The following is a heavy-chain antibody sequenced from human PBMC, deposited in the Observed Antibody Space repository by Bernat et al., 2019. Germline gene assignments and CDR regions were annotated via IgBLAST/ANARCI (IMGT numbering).Heavy chain of an antibody. J-gene: IGHJ1*01. CDR3: ARGVITVNLWES. CDR2: IIPIFGTA. Sequence: VQLVEYHTSVQKPPCSVECSLLAAESTFSSYAISWVRHAPGQGLELMGGIIPIFGTANYAQKFQGRVTITADESTSTAYMELSSLRSEDTAVYYCARGVITVNLWESWG. V-gene: IGHV1-69*01. CDR1: ESTFSSYA. D-gene: IGHD4-17*01.